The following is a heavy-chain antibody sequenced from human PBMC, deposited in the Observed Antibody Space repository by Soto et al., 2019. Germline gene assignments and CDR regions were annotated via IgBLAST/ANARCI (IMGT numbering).Heavy chain of an antibody. CDR2: ISSSSSTI. V-gene: IGHV3-48*02. CDR3: ARLYYYDSSGYYPREAYFDY. D-gene: IGHD3-22*01. CDR1: GVTFSSYS. J-gene: IGHJ4*02. Sequence: PGGSLGLSCAASGVTFSSYSMNLVRQAPGKGLEWVSYISSSSSTIYYADSVKGRFTISRDNAKNSLYLQMNSLRDEDTAVYYCARLYYYDSSGYYPREAYFDYWGQGTLVTVSS.